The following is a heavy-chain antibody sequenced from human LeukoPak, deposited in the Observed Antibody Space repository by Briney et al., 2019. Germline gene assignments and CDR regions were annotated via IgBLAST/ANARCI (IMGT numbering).Heavy chain of an antibody. J-gene: IGHJ4*02. CDR1: GFTFSSYA. V-gene: IGHV3-30-3*01. CDR2: ISYDGSNK. D-gene: IGHD6-13*01. CDR3: AKGESAAATDY. Sequence: GGSLRLSCAASGFTFSSYAMHWVRQAPGKGLEWVAVISYDGSNKYYADSVKGRFTISRDNSKNTLYLQMNSLRAEDTAVYYCAKGESAAATDYWGQGTLVTVSS.